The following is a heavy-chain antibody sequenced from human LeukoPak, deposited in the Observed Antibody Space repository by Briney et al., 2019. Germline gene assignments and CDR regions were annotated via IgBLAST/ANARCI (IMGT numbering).Heavy chain of an antibody. CDR1: GGSFSGYY. Sequence: SETLSLTCAVYGGSFSGYYWSWIRQPPGKGLEWIGEINHSGSTNYNPSLKSRVTISVDTSKNQFSLKLSSVTAADTAVYYCARLYLLWFGELLLNWFDPWGQGTLVTVSS. V-gene: IGHV4-34*01. D-gene: IGHD3-10*01. CDR2: INHSGST. J-gene: IGHJ5*02. CDR3: ARLYLLWFGELLLNWFDP.